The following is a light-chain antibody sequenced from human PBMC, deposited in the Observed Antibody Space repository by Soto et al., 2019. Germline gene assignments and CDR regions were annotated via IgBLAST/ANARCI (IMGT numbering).Light chain of an antibody. CDR2: DAS. V-gene: IGKV1-12*01. Sequence: DLQMTQFPSSLSASVGDRVTITCRASQGISTWLAWYQQKPGKAPKLLIYDASSLQGGVPSRFTGSGSGTDFTLTIHSLRPEDFPTYYCQQAESFPLTFGGGTKVEI. CDR3: QQAESFPLT. CDR1: QGISTW. J-gene: IGKJ4*01.